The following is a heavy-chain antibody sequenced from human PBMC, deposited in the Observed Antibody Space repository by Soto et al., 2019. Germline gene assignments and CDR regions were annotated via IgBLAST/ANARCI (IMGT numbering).Heavy chain of an antibody. D-gene: IGHD2-15*01. V-gene: IGHV1-18*01. CDR2: ISDYNGNT. CDR3: ARVNPPYCSGGSCYGGAWCDP. Sequence: QVQLVQSGAEVKKPGASVKVSCKASGYTFTSYGISWVRQAPGQGLEWMGWISDYNGNTNYAQKLQGSVTMTTDTSTSTAYRELRSRRSDDTAVYYCARVNPPYCSGGSCYGGAWCDPWGQGTLVTVSS. J-gene: IGHJ5*02. CDR1: GYTFTSYG.